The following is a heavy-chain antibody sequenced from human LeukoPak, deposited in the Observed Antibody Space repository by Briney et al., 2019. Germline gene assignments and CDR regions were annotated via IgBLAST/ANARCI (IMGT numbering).Heavy chain of an antibody. V-gene: IGHV3-23*01. D-gene: IGHD6-13*01. CDR1: GFTFSSYA. J-gene: IGHJ4*02. Sequence: GGSLRLSCAASGFTFSSYAMSGVRQAPGKGLEWVSAISGSGGSTYYADSVKVRFTISRDNSKNTLYLQMNSLRAEDTAVYYCAKVSQWGNSRWYEGDWGQGTLVTVSS. CDR2: ISGSGGST. CDR3: AKVSQWGNSRWYEGD.